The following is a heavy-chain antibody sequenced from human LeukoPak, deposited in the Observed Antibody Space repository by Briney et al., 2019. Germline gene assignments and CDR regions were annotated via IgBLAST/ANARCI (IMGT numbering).Heavy chain of an antibody. CDR1: GYTFTSYG. CDR2: ISVYNGNT. V-gene: IGHV1-18*01. J-gene: IGHJ6*02. Sequence: ASVKVSCKASGYTFTSYGISWVRQAPGQGLEWMGWISVYNGNTNYAQKLQGRVTMTTDTSTSTAYMELRSLRSDDTAVYYCARDRFLGTPYGMDVWGQGTTVTASS. CDR3: ARDRFLGTPYGMDV. D-gene: IGHD2/OR15-2a*01.